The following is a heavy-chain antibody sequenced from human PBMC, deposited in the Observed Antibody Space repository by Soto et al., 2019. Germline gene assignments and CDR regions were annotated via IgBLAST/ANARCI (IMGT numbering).Heavy chain of an antibody. CDR2: IYYSGST. J-gene: IGHJ6*02. Sequence: SETLSLTCTVSGGSISSSSYYWGWIRQPPGKGLEWIGSIYYSGSTYYNPSLKSRVTISVDTSKNQFSLKLSSVTAADTAVYYCARPGGGNYYYGMDVWGQGTTVTVSS. CDR1: GGSISSSSYY. CDR3: ARPGGGNYYYGMDV. D-gene: IGHD2-15*01. V-gene: IGHV4-39*01.